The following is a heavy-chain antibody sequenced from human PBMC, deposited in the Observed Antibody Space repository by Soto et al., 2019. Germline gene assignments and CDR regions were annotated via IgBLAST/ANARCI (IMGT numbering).Heavy chain of an antibody. CDR1: GFTFSSYG. J-gene: IGHJ4*02. CDR2: IWYDGSNK. CDR3: ARGARLYSIDDY. D-gene: IGHD6-13*01. V-gene: IGHV3-33*01. Sequence: QVQLVESGGGVVQPGRSLRLSCAASGFTFSSYGMHWVRQAPGKGLEWVAVIWYDGSNKYYADSVKGRFTISRDNSKNTLYLQMNSLRAEDTAVDYCARGARLYSIDDYWGQGTLVTVSS.